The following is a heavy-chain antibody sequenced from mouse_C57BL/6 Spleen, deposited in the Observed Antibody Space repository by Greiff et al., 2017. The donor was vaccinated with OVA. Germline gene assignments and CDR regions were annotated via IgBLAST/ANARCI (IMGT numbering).Heavy chain of an antibody. CDR3: ARSEVLHYFDY. CDR1: GYAFSSYW. J-gene: IGHJ2*01. Sequence: QVQLQQSGAELVKPGASVKISCKASGYAFSSYWMNWVKQRPGKGLEWIGQIYPGDGDTNYNGKFKGKATLTADKSSSTAYMQLSSLTSEDSAVYFCARSEVLHYFDYWGQGTTLTVSS. CDR2: IYPGDGDT. V-gene: IGHV1-80*01. D-gene: IGHD2-14*01.